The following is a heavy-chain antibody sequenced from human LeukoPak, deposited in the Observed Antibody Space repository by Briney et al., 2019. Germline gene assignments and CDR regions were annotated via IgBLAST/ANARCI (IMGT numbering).Heavy chain of an antibody. CDR3: ARLDSGDYFSDY. CDR1: GGSISSGSYY. J-gene: IGHJ4*02. V-gene: IGHV4-39*01. Sequence: SETLSLTCTVSGGSISSGSYYWGWIRQPPGKGLEWLGTVFYSGTTYYNPSLKSRVTISVDTSKNQFSLGLRSVTAADTAVYYCARLDSGDYFSDYWGQGTLVTVSS. D-gene: IGHD4-17*01. CDR2: VFYSGTT.